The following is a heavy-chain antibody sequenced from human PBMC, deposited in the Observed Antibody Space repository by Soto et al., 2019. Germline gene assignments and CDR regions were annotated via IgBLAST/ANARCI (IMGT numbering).Heavy chain of an antibody. CDR3: ARDPRETTYYSEY. Sequence: SLRLSCTASGFTFHSFTMHWVRQTPGNGLEWVALISSDGSSEYYADSVKGRFTISRDNSGSTLYLQMNSLRTDDTALYYCARDPRETTYYSEYWGKGTLVIVSS. V-gene: IGHV3-30-3*01. CDR1: GFTFHSFT. CDR2: ISSDGSSE. D-gene: IGHD1-1*01. J-gene: IGHJ4*02.